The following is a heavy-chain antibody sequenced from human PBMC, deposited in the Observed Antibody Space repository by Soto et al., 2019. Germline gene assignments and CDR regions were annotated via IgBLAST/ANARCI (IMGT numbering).Heavy chain of an antibody. CDR3: ARTYSSSPWYFDY. Sequence: SETLSLTCTVSGGSISSYYWCWIRQPPGKGLEWIGYIYYSGSTNYNPSLKSRVTISVDTSKNQFSLKLSSVTAADTAVYYCARTYSSSPWYFDYWGQGTLVTVSS. V-gene: IGHV4-59*01. CDR1: GGSISSYY. CDR2: IYYSGST. D-gene: IGHD6-13*01. J-gene: IGHJ4*02.